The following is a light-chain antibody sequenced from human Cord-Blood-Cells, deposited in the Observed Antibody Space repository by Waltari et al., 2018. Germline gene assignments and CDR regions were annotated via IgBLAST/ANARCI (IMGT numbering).Light chain of an antibody. Sequence: DIVMTQSPDSLVVSLGERATINCKSSQSVLYSSNNKNYLAWYQQKPGQPPKLLIYWASTRYSGVPDRFSGSGSGTDFTLTFSRLQAEDVAVYYCQQYYSTPPTFGQGPKVEIK. V-gene: IGKV4-1*01. J-gene: IGKJ1*01. CDR1: QSVLYSSNNKNY. CDR3: QQYYSTPPT. CDR2: WAS.